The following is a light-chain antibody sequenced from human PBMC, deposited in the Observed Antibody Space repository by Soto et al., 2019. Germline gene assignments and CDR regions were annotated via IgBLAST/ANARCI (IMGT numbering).Light chain of an antibody. CDR3: QQYYSTLLT. Sequence: DIVMTQSPDSLAVSLGERSTINCKSSQSVLYSSNNKNYLAWYQQKPGQPPKVLIYWASTRESGVPDRFSGSGSGPDFTLTISSLQAEDVAVYYCQQYYSTLLTFGGGTKVEIK. J-gene: IGKJ4*01. CDR2: WAS. V-gene: IGKV4-1*01. CDR1: QSVLYSSNNKNY.